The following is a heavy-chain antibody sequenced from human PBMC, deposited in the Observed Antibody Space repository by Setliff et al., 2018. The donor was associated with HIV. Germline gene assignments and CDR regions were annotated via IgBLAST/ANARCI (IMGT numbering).Heavy chain of an antibody. CDR2: IGDKSYSYAT. D-gene: IGHD2-8*01. CDR3: TRPQFFYDHNGRDN. J-gene: IGHJ4*02. V-gene: IGHV3-73*01. Sequence: AGGSLRLSCVTSGFTFSDSAMHWVRQASGKGLEWVGRIGDKSYSYATAYAESVKGRFTISRDESRKTAYLQMSSLTSEDTAVYYCTRPQFFYDHNGRDNWGQGTLVTVSS. CDR1: GFTFSDSA.